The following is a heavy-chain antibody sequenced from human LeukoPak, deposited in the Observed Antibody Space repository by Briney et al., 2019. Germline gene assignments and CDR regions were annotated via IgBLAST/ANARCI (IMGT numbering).Heavy chain of an antibody. V-gene: IGHV3-30-3*01. CDR1: GSTFSSYA. D-gene: IGHD2-15*01. CDR2: ISYDGSNK. J-gene: IGHJ6*02. CDR3: ARDDYNPGYCSGGSCYYYYYGMDV. Sequence: GGSLRLSCAASGSTFSSYAMHWVRQAPGKGLEWVAVISYDGSNKYYADSVKGRFTISRDNSKNTLYLQMNSLRAEDTAVYYCARDDYNPGYCSGGSCYYYYYGMDVWGQGTTVTVSS.